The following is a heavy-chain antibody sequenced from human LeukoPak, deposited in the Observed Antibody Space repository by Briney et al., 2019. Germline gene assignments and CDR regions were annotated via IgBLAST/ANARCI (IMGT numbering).Heavy chain of an antibody. J-gene: IGHJ4*02. CDR1: GFTFSSYA. V-gene: IGHV3-23*01. Sequence: GGSLRLSCAASGFTFSSYAMSWVRQAPGKGLEWVSAISGSGGSTYYADSVEGRFTISRDNSKNTLYLQMNSLRAEDTAVYYCAKDNQWFGELLFDYWGQGTLVTVSS. CDR3: AKDNQWFGELLFDY. D-gene: IGHD3-10*01. CDR2: ISGSGGST.